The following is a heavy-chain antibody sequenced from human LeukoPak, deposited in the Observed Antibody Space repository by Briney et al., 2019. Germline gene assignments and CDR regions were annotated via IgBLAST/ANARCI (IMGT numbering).Heavy chain of an antibody. Sequence: PGGSLRLSCAASGFTFSGYWMHWARQSPGKGLVWVSCINGDGSGRRYADSVKGRFTISRDNAKNTLYLQMNSLRVEDTAVYYCARDPRNKGFDPWGQGTLVTVSS. CDR1: GFTFSGYW. CDR2: INGDGSGR. V-gene: IGHV3-74*01. D-gene: IGHD1/OR15-1a*01. J-gene: IGHJ5*02. CDR3: ARDPRNKGFDP.